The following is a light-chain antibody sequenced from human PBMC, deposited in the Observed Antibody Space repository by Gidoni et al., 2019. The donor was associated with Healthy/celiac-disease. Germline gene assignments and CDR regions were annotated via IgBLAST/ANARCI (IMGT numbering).Light chain of an antibody. CDR3: QQRSNWPGT. CDR1: QSVSSY. Sequence: DIVLTQSPATLSLSPGERATLSSRASQSVSSYLAWYQQKPGQAPRLLIYDASNRATGIPARFSGSGSGTDFTLTISSLEPEDFAVYYCQQRSNWPGTFGQGTKLEIK. V-gene: IGKV3-11*01. CDR2: DAS. J-gene: IGKJ2*01.